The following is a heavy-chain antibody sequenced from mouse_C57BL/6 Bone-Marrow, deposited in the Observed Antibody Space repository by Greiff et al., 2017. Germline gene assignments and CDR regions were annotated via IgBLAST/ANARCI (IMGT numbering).Heavy chain of an antibody. V-gene: IGHV14-4*01. CDR1: GFNIKDDY. D-gene: IGHD1-1*01. CDR2: IDPENGDT. CDR3: TTCFITAVVAHFDY. Sequence: EVQLQQSGAELVRPGASVKLSCTASGFNIKDDYMHWVKQRPEQGLEWIGWIDPENGDTEYASKFQGKATIPADTSSNTAYLQLSSLTSEDAAVYYCTTCFITAVVAHFDYWGQGTTLTVSS. J-gene: IGHJ2*01.